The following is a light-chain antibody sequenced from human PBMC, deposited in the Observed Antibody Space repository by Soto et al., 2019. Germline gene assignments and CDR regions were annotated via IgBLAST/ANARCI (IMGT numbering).Light chain of an antibody. CDR3: SSYTSSRTPYV. Sequence: HSLLTQPASLSVSPGQSITISCTGTISDVGGYNYVSWYQQHPGKAPKLMIYEVSNRPSGVSNRFSGSKSGNTASLTISGLQAEDEADYYCSSYTSSRTPYVFGTGTKVTGL. J-gene: IGLJ1*01. CDR2: EVS. CDR1: ISDVGGYNY. V-gene: IGLV2-14*01.